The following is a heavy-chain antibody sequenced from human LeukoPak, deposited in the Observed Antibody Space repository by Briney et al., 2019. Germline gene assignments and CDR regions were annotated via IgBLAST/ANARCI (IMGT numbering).Heavy chain of an antibody. D-gene: IGHD5-12*01. J-gene: IGHJ4*02. CDR3: ARAGLRPSHFDY. CDR1: GYTFTGYY. Sequence: GASVKVSCEASGYTFTGYYVHWVRQAPGQGLEWMGWINPNSGGTNYAQKFQGWVTMTRDTSISTAYMELSRLRSDDTAVYYCARAGLRPSHFDYWGQGTLVTVSS. CDR2: INPNSGGT. V-gene: IGHV1-2*04.